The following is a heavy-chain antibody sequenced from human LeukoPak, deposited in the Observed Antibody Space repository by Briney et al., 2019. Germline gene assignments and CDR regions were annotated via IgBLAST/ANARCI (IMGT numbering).Heavy chain of an antibody. CDR2: IKQDGSEK. J-gene: IGHJ4*02. CDR3: AMSTVFDY. V-gene: IGHV3-7*01. Sequence: PGGSLRLSCAASGFTFSRYWMSWVRQAPGKGLEWVANIKQDGSEKYYVDSVEGRFTISRDIAENSLYLQMNSLRVEDTALYYCAMSTVFDYWGQGTLVTVSS. CDR1: GFTFSRYW. D-gene: IGHD4-17*01.